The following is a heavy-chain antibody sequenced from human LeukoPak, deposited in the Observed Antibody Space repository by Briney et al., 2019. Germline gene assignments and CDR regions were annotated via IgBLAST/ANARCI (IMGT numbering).Heavy chain of an antibody. CDR3: ARAFQSLGGLSLPDF. CDR2: IHPSTGNP. V-gene: IGHV7-4-1*02. Sequence: ASVKVSCKASGYTFTNYAMNWVRQAPGQGLEWMGWIHPSTGNPTYAQGFTGRFVFSLDTSVSTTYLQIRSLKAEDTAVYYCARAFQSLGGLSLPDFWGQGTLVTVSS. D-gene: IGHD3-16*02. CDR1: GYTFTNYA. J-gene: IGHJ4*02.